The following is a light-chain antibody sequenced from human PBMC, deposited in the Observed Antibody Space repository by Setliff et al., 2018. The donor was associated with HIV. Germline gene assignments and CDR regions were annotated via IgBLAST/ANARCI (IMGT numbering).Light chain of an antibody. CDR3: SSWDDSLRGVV. CDR2: RNN. V-gene: IGLV1-47*01. J-gene: IGLJ2*01. Sequence: QSVLAQPPSASGTPGQRVSIACSGGSSNIGSNYVYWYQHLPGTAPKLLIFRNNQRPSGVPDRFSGSKSGTSASLAIRGLRSEDEADYYCSSWDDSLRGVVFGGGTKVTV. CDR1: SSNIGSNY.